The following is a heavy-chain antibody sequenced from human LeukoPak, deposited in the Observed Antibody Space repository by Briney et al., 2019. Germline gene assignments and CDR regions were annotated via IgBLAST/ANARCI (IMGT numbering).Heavy chain of an antibody. D-gene: IGHD1-26*01. CDR1: GFTFSSHA. V-gene: IGHV3-30-3*01. J-gene: IGHJ6*02. Sequence: GGSLRLSCAASGFTFSSHAMHWVRQAPGKGLDWVAVISFDGSKKYYADSVKGRFIISRDNSKNTLYLQMDTLRLEDTAIYYCARADDYRGALYYGLDVWGQGTTVTVSS. CDR2: ISFDGSKK. CDR3: ARADDYRGALYYGLDV.